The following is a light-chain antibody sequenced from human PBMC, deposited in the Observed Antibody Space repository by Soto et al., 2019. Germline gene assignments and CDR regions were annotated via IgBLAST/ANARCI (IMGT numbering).Light chain of an antibody. V-gene: IGKV1-39*01. J-gene: IGKJ2*01. CDR2: GAS. CDR3: HQHYATPYT. CDR1: QSISNY. Sequence: DIQMTQSPSSLSASVGDRVTITCRASQSISNYLNWYQQKPGKAPKPLIYGASSLESGVPSRFSGSGSATHFTLTISSLQPEDFATNICHQHYATPYTFGQGSKLEI.